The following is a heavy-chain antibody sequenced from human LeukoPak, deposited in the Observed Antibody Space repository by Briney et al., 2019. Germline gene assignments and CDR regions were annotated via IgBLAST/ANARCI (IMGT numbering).Heavy chain of an antibody. CDR3: ARNNGYSSSWSLLDY. CDR2: ISYDGSNK. J-gene: IGHJ4*02. CDR1: GFTFSSYA. D-gene: IGHD6-13*01. V-gene: IGHV3-30*04. Sequence: GGSLRLSCAASGFTFSSYAMHWVRQAPGKGLEWVAVISYDGSNKYYADSVKGRFTISRDNSKNTLYLQMNSLRAEDTAVYYCARNNGYSSSWSLLDYWGQGTLVTVSS.